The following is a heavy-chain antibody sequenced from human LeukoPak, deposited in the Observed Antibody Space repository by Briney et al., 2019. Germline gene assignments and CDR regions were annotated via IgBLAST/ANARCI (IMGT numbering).Heavy chain of an antibody. V-gene: IGHV1-69*13. D-gene: IGHD6-13*01. CDR2: IIPIFGTA. CDR3: ARGRGDYSSSWYEPFDC. Sequence: ASVKVSCKASGGTFSSYAISWVRQAPGQGLEWMGGIIPIFGTANYAQKFQGRVTITADESTSTAYMELSSLRSEDTAVYYCARGRGDYSSSWYEPFDCWGQGTLVTVSS. CDR1: GGTFSSYA. J-gene: IGHJ4*02.